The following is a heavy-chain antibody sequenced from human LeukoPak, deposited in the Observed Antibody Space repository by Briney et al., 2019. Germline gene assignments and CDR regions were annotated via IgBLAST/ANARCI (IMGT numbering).Heavy chain of an antibody. CDR1: GGSINNYY. Sequence: PSETLSLTCTVSGGSINNYYWSWVRQPPGKGLEWIGYIYYSGSTTYNPSLKSRVTISVDTSKNQFSLKLSSVTAADTAVYYCARRTYFDLWGRGTLVTVSS. CDR3: ARRTYFDL. J-gene: IGHJ2*01. V-gene: IGHV4-59*08. CDR2: IYYSGST.